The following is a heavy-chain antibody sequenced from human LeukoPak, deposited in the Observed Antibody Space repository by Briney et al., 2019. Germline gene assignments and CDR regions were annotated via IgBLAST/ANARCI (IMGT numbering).Heavy chain of an antibody. J-gene: IGHJ6*03. CDR1: GYSFTSYW. D-gene: IGHD5-18*01. V-gene: IGHV5-51*01. CDR2: IYPGDSDT. CDR3: ARRVGGYSNYYYYYMDV. Sequence: GESLKISCKGSGYSFTSYWIGWVRQMPGKGPEWMGIIYPGDSDTRYSPSFQGQVTISADKSISTAYLQWSSLKASDTAMYYCARRVGGYSNYYYYYMDVWGKGTTVTVSS.